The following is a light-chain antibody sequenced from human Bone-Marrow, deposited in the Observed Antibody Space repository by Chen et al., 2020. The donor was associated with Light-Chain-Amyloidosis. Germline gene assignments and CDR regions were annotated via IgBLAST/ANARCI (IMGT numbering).Light chain of an antibody. J-gene: IGLJ3*02. V-gene: IGLV2-8*01. Sequence: QSALTQPPSASASPGQSVTISCTGASSDVGGYTFVSWYQQHPGKAPKLMIHEVSKRPSGVPDRFSGSKSGNTASLTVSGLQAEDEADYYCSSYLGNNNWVFGGGTKLTVL. CDR1: SSDVGGYTF. CDR3: SSYLGNNNWV. CDR2: EVS.